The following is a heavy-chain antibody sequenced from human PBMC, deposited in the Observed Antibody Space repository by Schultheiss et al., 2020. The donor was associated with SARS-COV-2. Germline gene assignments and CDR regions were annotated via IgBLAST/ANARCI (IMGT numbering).Heavy chain of an antibody. J-gene: IGHJ5*02. CDR2: ITSGSSTI. CDR3: AREGWELRRGWFDP. Sequence: GGSLRLSCAASGFTFSSYSMNWVRQAPGRGLEWVSYITSGSSTISYADSVKGRFTISRDNAKNSLYLQMNSLRAEDTAVYYCAREGWELRRGWFDPWGQGTLVTVSS. D-gene: IGHD1-26*01. V-gene: IGHV3-48*04. CDR1: GFTFSSYS.